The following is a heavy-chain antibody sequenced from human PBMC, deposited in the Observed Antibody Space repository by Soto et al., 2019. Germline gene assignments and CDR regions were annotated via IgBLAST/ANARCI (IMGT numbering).Heavy chain of an antibody. Sequence: GGSLRLSCAASGFTFSSYVTSWARQAPGKGLEWVSGITSSGSITFYADSVKGRFTISRDNSKNTLYLQMNSLRAEDTAVYYCATRNYFDYWGQGALVTVSS. J-gene: IGHJ4*02. CDR2: ITSSGSIT. V-gene: IGHV3-23*01. CDR1: GFTFSSYV. CDR3: ATRNYFDY.